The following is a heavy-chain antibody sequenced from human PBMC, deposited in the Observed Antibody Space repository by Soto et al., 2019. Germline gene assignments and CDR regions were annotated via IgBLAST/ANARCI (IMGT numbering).Heavy chain of an antibody. Sequence: EVQLVESGGGLVQPGGSLKLSCAASGFTFSGSAIHWVRQTSGRGLEWIGLIRSKPNNYATLYGASVRGRFTISRNDSRNTAYLQMNSLKTEDTAVYYCSRPEALSGTTAYWGPGTLVTVSS. CDR3: SRPEALSGTTAY. CDR1: GFTFSGSA. D-gene: IGHD1-20*01. J-gene: IGHJ4*02. V-gene: IGHV3-73*02. CDR2: IRSKPNNYAT.